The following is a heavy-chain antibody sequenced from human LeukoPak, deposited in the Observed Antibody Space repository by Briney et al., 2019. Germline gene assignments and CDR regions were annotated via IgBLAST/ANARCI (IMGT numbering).Heavy chain of an antibody. D-gene: IGHD1-7*01. V-gene: IGHV3-30-3*01. CDR2: ISYDGSNK. CDR3: AKDPPPAWYNWNYTPDY. Sequence: GRSLRLSCAASGFTFSSYAMHWVRQAPGKGLEWVAVISYDGSNKYYADSVKGRFTISRDNSKNTLYLQMNSLRAEDTAVYYCAKDPPPAWYNWNYTPDYWGQGTLVTVSS. J-gene: IGHJ4*02. CDR1: GFTFSSYA.